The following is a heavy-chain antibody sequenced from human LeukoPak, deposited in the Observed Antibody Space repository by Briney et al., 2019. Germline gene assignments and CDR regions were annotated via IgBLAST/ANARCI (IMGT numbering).Heavy chain of an antibody. CDR1: GLTFDDYA. Sequence: GGSLRLSCAASGLTFDDYAMHWVRQAPGKGLEWVSGISWNSGSIGYADSVKGRFTISRDNAKNSLYLQMNSLRAEDTALYYCAKGPPHFDWLFDYWGQGTLVTVSS. J-gene: IGHJ4*02. CDR3: AKGPPHFDWLFDY. CDR2: ISWNSGSI. D-gene: IGHD3-9*01. V-gene: IGHV3-9*01.